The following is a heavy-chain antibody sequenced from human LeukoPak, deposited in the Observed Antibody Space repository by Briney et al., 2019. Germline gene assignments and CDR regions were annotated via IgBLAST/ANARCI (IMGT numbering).Heavy chain of an antibody. V-gene: IGHV3-21*01. CDR1: GFTFSRHG. CDR3: ARVGEYQLLPDY. CDR2: ISSSSSYI. J-gene: IGHJ4*02. D-gene: IGHD2-2*01. Sequence: GGSLRLSCAASGFTFSRHGMHWVRQAPGKGLEWVSSISSSSSYIYYADSVKGRFTISRDNVKNSLYLQMNSLRAEDTAVYYCARVGEYQLLPDYWGQGTLVTVSS.